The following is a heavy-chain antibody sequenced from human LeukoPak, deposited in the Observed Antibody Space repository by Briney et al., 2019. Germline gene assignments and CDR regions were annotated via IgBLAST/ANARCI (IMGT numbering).Heavy chain of an antibody. D-gene: IGHD6-19*01. CDR3: ARDFYSSGWEGAFDI. Sequence: GGSLRLSCAASGFTFSTYGMNWVRQAPGQGLEWVSYISASSSTIYYTDSVKGRFTISRDNSKNTLYLQMNSLRAEDTAVYYCARDFYSSGWEGAFDIWGQGTMVTVSS. J-gene: IGHJ3*02. CDR1: GFTFSTYG. V-gene: IGHV3-48*01. CDR2: ISASSSTI.